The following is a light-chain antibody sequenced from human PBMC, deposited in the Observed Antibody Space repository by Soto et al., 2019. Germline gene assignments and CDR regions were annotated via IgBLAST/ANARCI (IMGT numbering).Light chain of an antibody. Sequence: DIQMTQSPSSLSASVGDRVTITCRASQNINSWLAWYQQKPGSAPKVLIYDAASLQSGVPSTFSGSGSGAEFTLTINRLQPDDFATYYCQQYSTYPWTFGQGTKVDIK. CDR2: DAA. CDR1: QNINSW. V-gene: IGKV1-5*01. J-gene: IGKJ1*01. CDR3: QQYSTYPWT.